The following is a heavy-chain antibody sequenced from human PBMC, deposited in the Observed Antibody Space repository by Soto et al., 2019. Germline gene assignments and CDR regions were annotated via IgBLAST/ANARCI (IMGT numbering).Heavy chain of an antibody. CDR3: ARPDVAGTNLYFDL. D-gene: IGHD6-19*01. CDR1: GYIFTNYW. CDR2: IDPSDSYT. Sequence: GESLKISCKGSGYIFTNYWISWVRQTPGKGLEWMGRIDPSDSYTNYSPSFQGHVTISADKSISTAHLQWSSLKASDTAIYYCARPDVAGTNLYFDLWGRGTMVTVSS. J-gene: IGHJ2*01. V-gene: IGHV5-10-1*01.